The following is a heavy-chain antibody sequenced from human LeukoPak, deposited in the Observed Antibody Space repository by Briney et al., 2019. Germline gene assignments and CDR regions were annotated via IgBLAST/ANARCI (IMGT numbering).Heavy chain of an antibody. V-gene: IGHV3-7*01. CDR2: IRDDGSAK. Sequence: GGSLRLSCAVSGFTFNNYWMTWVRQAPGKGLGWVASIRDDGSAKYYMDSVKGRFSISRDDAKNSLSLQMNSLRVEDTAVYYCARSLTMVRAYDYWGQGTLVTVSS. J-gene: IGHJ4*02. CDR1: GFTFNNYW. D-gene: IGHD3-10*01. CDR3: ARSLTMVRAYDY.